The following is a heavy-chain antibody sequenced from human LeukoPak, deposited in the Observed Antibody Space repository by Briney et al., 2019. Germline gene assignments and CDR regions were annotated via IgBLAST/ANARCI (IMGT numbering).Heavy chain of an antibody. D-gene: IGHD5-24*01. V-gene: IGHV4-59*01. CDR2: IYYSGST. Sequence: SQTLSLTCTVSGGSISSYYWSWLRQPPGKGLEWIEYIYYSGSTNYNPSLKSRVTISVDTSKNQFSLKLSSVTAADTAVYYCARARRRDGYNYGFFWDYWGQGTLVTVSS. CDR1: GGSISSYY. J-gene: IGHJ4*02. CDR3: ARARRRDGYNYGFFWDY.